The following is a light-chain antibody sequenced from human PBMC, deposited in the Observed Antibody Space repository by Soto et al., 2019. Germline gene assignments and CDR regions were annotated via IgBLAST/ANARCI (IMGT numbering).Light chain of an antibody. J-gene: IGLJ3*02. CDR1: SSDVGDYNY. CDR3: SSYAGSNNWV. CDR2: EVS. V-gene: IGLV2-8*01. Sequence: QSALTQPPSASGSPGQSVTISCTGTSSDVGDYNYVSWYQQHPGKAPKLMIYEVSKRPSGVPDRFSGSKSGNTASLTGSGLQAEAEADYYCSSYAGSNNWVFGGGTKVTVL.